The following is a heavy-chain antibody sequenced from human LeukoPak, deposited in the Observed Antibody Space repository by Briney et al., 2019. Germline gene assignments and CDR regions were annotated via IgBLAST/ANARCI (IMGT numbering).Heavy chain of an antibody. Sequence: SETLSLTCTVSGGSISSYYWSWIRQPPGKGLEWIGYIYYSGSTNYNPSLKSRVTISVDTSKNQFSLKLSSVTAADTAVYYCARGIPGYSSGWSPPYFDYWGQGTLVTVSS. J-gene: IGHJ4*02. D-gene: IGHD6-19*01. CDR1: GGSISSYY. CDR3: ARGIPGYSSGWSPPYFDY. V-gene: IGHV4-59*01. CDR2: IYYSGST.